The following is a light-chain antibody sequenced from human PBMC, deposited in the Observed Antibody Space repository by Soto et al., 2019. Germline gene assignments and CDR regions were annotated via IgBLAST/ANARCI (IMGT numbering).Light chain of an antibody. CDR1: SSDVGGYNY. V-gene: IGLV2-14*01. J-gene: IGLJ1*01. Sequence: QYALTQPASVSGSPGQSITISCTGTSSDVGGYNYVSWYQQHPGKAPKLMIYEVSYRPSGVSNRFSGSKSGNTASLTISGLQAEDEAHYYCSSYTSTSTLVFGSGTKLTVL. CDR2: EVS. CDR3: SSYTSTSTLV.